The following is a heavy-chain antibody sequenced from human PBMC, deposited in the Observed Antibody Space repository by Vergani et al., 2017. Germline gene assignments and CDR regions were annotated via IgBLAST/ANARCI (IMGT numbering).Heavy chain of an antibody. CDR3: AKDGSLHPR. Sequence: EVQLVESGGGLVKPGGSLRLSCAASGFTFSSYSMTGVRQAPGKGLEWVSAISGSGGRTYYADSVKGRFTISRDNSKNTLYLQMNSLRAEDTAVYYCAKDGSLHPRWGQGTMVTVSS. V-gene: IGHV3-23*04. CDR1: GFTFSSYS. CDR2: ISGSGGRT. J-gene: IGHJ3*01.